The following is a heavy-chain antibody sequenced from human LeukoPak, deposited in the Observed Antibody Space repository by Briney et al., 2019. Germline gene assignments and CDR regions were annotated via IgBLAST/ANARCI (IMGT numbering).Heavy chain of an antibody. Sequence: PGGSLRLSCIASGFTFSSYGMYWVRQAPGKGLEWVAFIRHDGSNKHYADSVKGRFTISRDNSKSTLYLQMNSLRAEDTAVYYCARGARKGDDYGGFFDYWGQGTLVTVSS. J-gene: IGHJ4*02. CDR2: IRHDGSNK. V-gene: IGHV3-30*02. CDR1: GFTFSSYG. CDR3: ARGARKGDDYGGFFDY. D-gene: IGHD4-23*01.